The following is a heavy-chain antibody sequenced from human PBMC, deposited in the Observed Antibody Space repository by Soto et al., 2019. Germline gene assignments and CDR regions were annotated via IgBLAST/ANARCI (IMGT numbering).Heavy chain of an antibody. CDR3: ARDLSDSSSRPSGDAFDI. J-gene: IGHJ3*02. CDR1: GYTFTSYG. V-gene: IGHV1-18*01. Sequence: ASVKVSCKASGYTFTSYGISWVRQAPGQGLEWMGWISAYNGNTNYAQKLQGRVTMTTDTSTSTAYMELRSLRSDDTAVYYCARDLSDSSSRPSGDAFDIWGQGTLVTVSS. D-gene: IGHD6-6*01. CDR2: ISAYNGNT.